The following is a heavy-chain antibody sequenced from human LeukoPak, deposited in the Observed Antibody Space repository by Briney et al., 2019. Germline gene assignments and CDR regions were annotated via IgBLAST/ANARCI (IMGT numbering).Heavy chain of an antibody. CDR2: IYSGGST. J-gene: IGHJ3*02. CDR1: GFTVSSNY. Sequence: PGGSLRLSCAASGFTVSSNYMSWVRQAPGKGLEWVSVIYSGGSTYYADSVKGRFTISRDNSKNTLYPQMNSLRAEDTAVYYCARDRDDAFDIWGQGTMVTVSS. CDR3: ARDRDDAFDI. V-gene: IGHV3-53*01. D-gene: IGHD3-10*01.